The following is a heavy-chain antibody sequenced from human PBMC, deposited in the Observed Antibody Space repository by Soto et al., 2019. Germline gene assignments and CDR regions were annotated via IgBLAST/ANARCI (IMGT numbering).Heavy chain of an antibody. V-gene: IGHV3-23*01. CDR1: GFTFSSYA. CDR3: AKLGQQRDYYYGMDV. D-gene: IGHD6-13*01. Sequence: GGSLRLSCAASGFTFSSYAMSWVRQDPGKRLEWDSAISGSGGSTYYADSAKARFTISRDNSKNTLYLQMSSLRAEDTAVYYCAKLGQQRDYYYGMDVWGQGTTVTVSS. CDR2: ISGSGGST. J-gene: IGHJ6*02.